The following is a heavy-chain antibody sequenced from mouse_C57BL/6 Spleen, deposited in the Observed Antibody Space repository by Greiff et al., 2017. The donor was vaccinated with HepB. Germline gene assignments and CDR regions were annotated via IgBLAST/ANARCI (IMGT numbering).Heavy chain of an antibody. CDR1: GYTFTSYW. V-gene: IGHV1-64*01. CDR3: ARTVYDGYYEDYAMDD. CDR2: IHPNSGST. J-gene: IGHJ4*01. D-gene: IGHD2-3*01. Sequence: VQLQQPGAELVKPGASVKLSCKASGYTFTSYWMHWVKPRPGQGLEWIGMIHPNSGSTNYNEKFKSKATLTVDKSSSAAYMQLSSLTSEDSAVYYCARTVYDGYYEDYAMDDWGKGTTVTVAS.